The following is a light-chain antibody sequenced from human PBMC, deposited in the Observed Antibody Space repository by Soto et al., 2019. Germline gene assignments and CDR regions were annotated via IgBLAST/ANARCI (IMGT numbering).Light chain of an antibody. CDR1: QGFSNS. CDR3: QQPDSYPCT. V-gene: IGKV1-9*01. CDR2: AAS. J-gene: IGKJ2*02. Sequence: DIQLTQSPSFLSASVGDRVTITCRASQGFSNSLAWYQQKPGKAPKLLISAASTLQSGFPSRFSGSGSGTEFTLTISSLQPEDFATYYCQQPDSYPCTFGQGTKLEIK.